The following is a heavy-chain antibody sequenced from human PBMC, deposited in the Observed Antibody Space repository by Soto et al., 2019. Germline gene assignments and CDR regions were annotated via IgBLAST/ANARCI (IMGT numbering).Heavy chain of an antibody. CDR1: GFSLTTSGVG. V-gene: IGHV2-5*01. D-gene: IGHD1-26*01. CDR3: AHRRGARGSFAY. Sequence: QITLKESGPTLVKPTQTLTLTCTFSGFSLTTSGVGLGWIRQPPGKAPEWLALFYLNDDNRYSPSMRSRLTITKGTAKNQVVITMTDIDPVHTATYYGAHRRGARGSFAYWGQGSMVTDSS. CDR2: FYLNDDN. J-gene: IGHJ4*02.